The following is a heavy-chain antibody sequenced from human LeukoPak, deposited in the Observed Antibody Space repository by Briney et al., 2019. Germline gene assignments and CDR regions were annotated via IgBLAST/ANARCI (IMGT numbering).Heavy chain of an antibody. CDR3: AGLASTRSNAFDI. J-gene: IGHJ3*02. D-gene: IGHD1-26*01. V-gene: IGHV4-34*01. CDR2: INHSGST. Sequence: PSETLSLTCAVYGGSFSGYYWSWIRQPPGKGLEWIGEINHSGSTNYNPSLKSRVTISVDTSKNQFSLKLSSVTAADTAVYYCAGLASTRSNAFDIWGQGTMVTVSS. CDR1: GGSFSGYY.